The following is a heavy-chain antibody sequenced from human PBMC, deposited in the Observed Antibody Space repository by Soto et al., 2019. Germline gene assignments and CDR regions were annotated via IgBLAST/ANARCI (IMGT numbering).Heavy chain of an antibody. CDR3: AGDGVRNGAYNGWLDP. Sequence: EVQLVESGGGLVQPGGSLRLSCAASGFSFSSYWMTWVRQAPGKGLEWVANIKQDAREKYYVASVKGRFTISRDNGKNLLYLQMDSLTADDTAVYYCAGDGVRNGAYNGWLDPWGKGTLVTVSS. V-gene: IGHV3-7*03. D-gene: IGHD3-16*01. CDR1: GFSFSSYW. J-gene: IGHJ5*02. CDR2: IKQDAREK.